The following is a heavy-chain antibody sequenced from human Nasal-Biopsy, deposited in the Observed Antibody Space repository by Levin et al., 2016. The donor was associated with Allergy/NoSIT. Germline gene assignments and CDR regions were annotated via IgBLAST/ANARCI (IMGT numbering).Heavy chain of an antibody. J-gene: IGHJ4*02. D-gene: IGHD1-7*01. Sequence: ETLSLTCAASGFTFSSYTMNWVRQAPGKGLEWVSSISSGSSYIYYADSVKGRFTISRDNSKNSLYLQMSSLRAEDTAVYYCARELELRSWGQGTLVTVSS. CDR2: ISSGSSYI. CDR3: ARELELRS. CDR1: GFTFSSYT. V-gene: IGHV3-21*01.